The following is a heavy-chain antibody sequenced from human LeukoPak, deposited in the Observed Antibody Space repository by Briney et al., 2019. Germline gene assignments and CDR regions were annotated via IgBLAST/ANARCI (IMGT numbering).Heavy chain of an antibody. D-gene: IGHD5-12*01. CDR3: ARDPYSGYYGDYYYYYMDV. J-gene: IGHJ6*03. Sequence: GGSLRLSCAASGFTFSSYEMNWVRQAPRKGLESVSYISSSGSTIYYADSVKGRFTISRDNAKNSLYLQMNSLRAEDTAVYYCARDPYSGYYGDYYYYYMDVWGKGTTVTISS. V-gene: IGHV3-48*03. CDR1: GFTFSSYE. CDR2: ISSSGSTI.